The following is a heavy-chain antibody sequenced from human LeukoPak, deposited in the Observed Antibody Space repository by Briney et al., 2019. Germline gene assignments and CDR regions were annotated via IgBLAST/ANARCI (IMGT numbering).Heavy chain of an antibody. D-gene: IGHD3-22*01. V-gene: IGHV3-21*01. CDR3: VRLRRNSDTSGFYYYYDF. Sequence: GGSLRLSCLASGYTFSSYSINWVRQAPGKGLEWVSSISVRSNYIYYADSVRGRFRISRDDARDSLYLQMNSLRAEDTAVYYCVRLRRNSDTSGFYYYYDFWGQGTLVTVSS. J-gene: IGHJ4*02. CDR2: ISVRSNYI. CDR1: GYTFSSYS.